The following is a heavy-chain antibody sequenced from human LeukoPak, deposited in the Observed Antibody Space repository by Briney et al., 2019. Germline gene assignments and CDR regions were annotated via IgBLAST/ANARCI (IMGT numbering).Heavy chain of an antibody. J-gene: IGHJ3*02. D-gene: IGHD4-17*01. Sequence: GGSLRLSCAASGFTFSDYYMSWIRQAPGKGLEWVSVIYSGGSTYYADSVKGRFTISRDNSKNTLYLQMNSLRAEDTAVYYCARDHPTVTKPNAFDIWGQGTMVTVSS. CDR2: IYSGGST. CDR3: ARDHPTVTKPNAFDI. V-gene: IGHV3-53*01. CDR1: GFTFSDYY.